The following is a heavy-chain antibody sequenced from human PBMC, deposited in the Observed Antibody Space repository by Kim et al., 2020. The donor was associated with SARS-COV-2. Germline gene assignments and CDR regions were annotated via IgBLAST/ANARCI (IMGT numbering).Heavy chain of an antibody. CDR1: GGTFSSYA. CDR2: IIPIFGTA. D-gene: IGHD2-2*01. Sequence: SVKVSCKASGGTFSSYAISWVRQAPGQGLEWMGGIIPIFGTANYAQKFQGRVTITADESTCTAYMELSSLRSEDTAVYYCAREGSTSLNYYYGMDVWGQGTTVTVSS. CDR3: AREGSTSLNYYYGMDV. J-gene: IGHJ6*02. V-gene: IGHV1-69*13.